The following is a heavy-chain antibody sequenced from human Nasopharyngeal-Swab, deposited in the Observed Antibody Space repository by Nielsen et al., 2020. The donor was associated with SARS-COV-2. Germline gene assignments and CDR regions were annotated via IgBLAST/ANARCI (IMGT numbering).Heavy chain of an antibody. J-gene: IGHJ1*01. Sequence: GESLKISCAASGFTFSNAWMSWVRQAPGKGLEWVANIKQDGSEKYYVDSVKGRFTISRDNAKNSLYLQMNSLRAEDTAVYYCARVESSSWYFQHWGQGTLVTVPS. CDR3: ARVESSSWYFQH. D-gene: IGHD6-13*01. CDR2: IKQDGSEK. CDR1: GFTFSNAW. V-gene: IGHV3-7*01.